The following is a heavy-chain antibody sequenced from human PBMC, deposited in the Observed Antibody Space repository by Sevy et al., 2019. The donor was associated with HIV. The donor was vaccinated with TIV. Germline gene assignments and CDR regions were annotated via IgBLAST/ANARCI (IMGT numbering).Heavy chain of an antibody. D-gene: IGHD2-15*01. J-gene: IGHJ4*02. CDR1: GFTFNTYW. Sequence: QLGGSLRLSCAASGFTFNTYWMTWVRQAPNQGLEWVANIKEDGNERNYVDSVRGRFTISRDNAKNSLYLYMNSLRADDTAVYYCARTFHFENGGPYRHSDSWGQGTLVTVSS. CDR2: IKEDGNER. V-gene: IGHV3-7*01. CDR3: ARTFHFENGGPYRHSDS.